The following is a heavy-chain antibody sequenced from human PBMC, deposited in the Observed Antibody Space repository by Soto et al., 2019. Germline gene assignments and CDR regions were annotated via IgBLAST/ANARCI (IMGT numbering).Heavy chain of an antibody. CDR3: TTDCSGGSCYPGAYYYYYGMDV. D-gene: IGHD2-15*01. Sequence: EVQLVESGGGLVKPGGSLRLSCAASGFSFNYAWMSWVRQAPGKGLEWVGRIKKKTVGGTADYAAPVKGRFTISRDDSKMTIYLQMNSLKIEDTGVYYCTTDCSGGSCYPGAYYYYYGMDVWGPGTTVTVSS. V-gene: IGHV3-15*01. CDR1: GFSFNYAW. CDR2: IKKKTVGGTA. J-gene: IGHJ6*02.